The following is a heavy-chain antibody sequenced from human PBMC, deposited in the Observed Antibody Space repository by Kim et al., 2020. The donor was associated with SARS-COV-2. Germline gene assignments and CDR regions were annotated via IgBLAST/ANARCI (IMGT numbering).Heavy chain of an antibody. CDR1: GFTFSSYS. V-gene: IGHV3-21*01. J-gene: IGHJ5*02. CDR2: ISSSSSYI. CDR3: ARDEGFYYYGSGSYYNTNWFDP. D-gene: IGHD3-10*01. Sequence: GGSLRLSCAASGFTFSSYSMNWVRQAPGKGLEWVSSISSSSSYIYYADSVKGRFTISRDNAKNSLYLQMNSLRAEDTAVYYCARDEGFYYYGSGSYYNTNWFDPWGQGTLVTVSS.